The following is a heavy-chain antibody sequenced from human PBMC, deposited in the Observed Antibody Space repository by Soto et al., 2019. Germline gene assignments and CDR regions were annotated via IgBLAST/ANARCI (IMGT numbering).Heavy chain of an antibody. CDR2: IYPADSDT. J-gene: IGHJ3*02. Sequence: GESLKISCKGSGYSFTSYWIGWVRQMPGKGLEWMGVIYPADSDTRYSPSFQGQVTISADKSIRSAYLQWSSLKASDTAMYYCATMVGTTKAFDIWGQGTMVTVSS. D-gene: IGHD1-26*01. CDR3: ATMVGTTKAFDI. CDR1: GYSFTSYW. V-gene: IGHV5-51*01.